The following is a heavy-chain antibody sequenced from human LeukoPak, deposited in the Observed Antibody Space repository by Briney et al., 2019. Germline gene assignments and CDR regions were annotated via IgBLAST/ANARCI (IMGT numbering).Heavy chain of an antibody. V-gene: IGHV4-39*07. D-gene: IGHD6-19*01. CDR2: IYYSGST. CDR1: GGSISSSSYY. CDR3: ARAKGPPIAVPGTRYYYYYMDV. Sequence: PSETLSLTCTVSGGSISSSSYYWGWIRQPPGKGLEWIGCIYYSGSTYYNPSLKSRVTISVDMSKNQFSLKLSSVTAADTAIYYCARAKGPPIAVPGTRYYYYYMDVWGKGTPVTVSS. J-gene: IGHJ6*03.